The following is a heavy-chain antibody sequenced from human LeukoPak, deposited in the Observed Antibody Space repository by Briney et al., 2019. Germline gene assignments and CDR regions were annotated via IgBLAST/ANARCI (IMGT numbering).Heavy chain of an antibody. J-gene: IGHJ4*02. CDR2: LYYSGGT. CDR1: GGSISTYY. V-gene: IGHV4-59*01. Sequence: SETLSLTCTVSGGSISTYYWSWIRQPPGKGLEWIGFLYYSGGTNYNPSLKSRVSMSVDTSKNQFSLRLSSVTAADTAVYYCARPTGKRFDYWGQGTLVTVSS. D-gene: IGHD1-14*01. CDR3: ARPTGKRFDY.